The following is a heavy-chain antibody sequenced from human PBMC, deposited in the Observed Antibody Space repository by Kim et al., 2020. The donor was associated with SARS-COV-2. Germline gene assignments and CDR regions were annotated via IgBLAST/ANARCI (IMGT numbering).Heavy chain of an antibody. V-gene: IGHV1-3*01. CDR1: GYTFTSYA. D-gene: IGHD3-10*01. CDR3: ARVLGKTTRITMVRGPPDY. CDR2: INAGNGNT. J-gene: IGHJ4*02. Sequence: ASVKVSCKASGYTFTSYAMHWVRQAPGQRLEWMGWINAGNGNTKYSQKFQGRVTITRDTSASTAYMELSSLRSEDTAVYYCARVLGKTTRITMVRGPPDYWGQGTLVTVSS.